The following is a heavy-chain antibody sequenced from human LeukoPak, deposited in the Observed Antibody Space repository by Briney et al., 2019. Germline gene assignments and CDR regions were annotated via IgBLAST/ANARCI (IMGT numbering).Heavy chain of an antibody. D-gene: IGHD3-22*01. Sequence: PGGSLRLSCSASGFTFSDYAMVWVRQAPGKGLEWVSTTGGGGGNTFYADAVRGRFTVSRDNSKNTLYLQMNSLRAEDTALYYCAKDRRIDSSGYYYDYWGQGTLVTVSS. CDR1: GFTFSDYA. V-gene: IGHV3-23*01. J-gene: IGHJ4*02. CDR3: AKDRRIDSSGYYYDY. CDR2: TGGGGGNT.